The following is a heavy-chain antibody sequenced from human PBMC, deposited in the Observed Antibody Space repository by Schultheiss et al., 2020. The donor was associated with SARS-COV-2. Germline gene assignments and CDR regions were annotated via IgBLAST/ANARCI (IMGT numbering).Heavy chain of an antibody. V-gene: IGHV3-48*01. J-gene: IGHJ4*02. D-gene: IGHD1-26*01. CDR3: ARDLEAGRYYFDY. Sequence: GGSLRLSCAASGFTFSSYSMNWVRQAPGKGLEWVSYISSSSSTIYYADSVKGRFTISRDNAKNSLYLQMNSLRAEDTAVYYCARDLEAGRYYFDYWGQGTLVTVSS. CDR2: ISSSSSTI. CDR1: GFTFSSYS.